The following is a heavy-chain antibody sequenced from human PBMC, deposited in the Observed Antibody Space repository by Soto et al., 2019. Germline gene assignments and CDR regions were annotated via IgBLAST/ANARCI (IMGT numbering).Heavy chain of an antibody. J-gene: IGHJ6*02. CDR3: ARGRITMVRGVTPWYYYYGMDV. D-gene: IGHD3-10*01. V-gene: IGHV4-34*01. Sequence: PSETLSLTCAVYGGSFSGYYWSWIRQPPGKGLEWIGEINHSGSTNYNPSLKSRVTISVDTSKNQFSLKLSSVTAADTAVYYCARGRITMVRGVTPWYYYYGMDVWGHGTTVTVSS. CDR2: INHSGST. CDR1: GGSFSGYY.